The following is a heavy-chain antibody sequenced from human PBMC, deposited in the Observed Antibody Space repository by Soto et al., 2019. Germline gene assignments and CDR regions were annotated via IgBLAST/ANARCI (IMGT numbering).Heavy chain of an antibody. Sequence: PGGSLRLSCAASGFTFSSYSMNWVRQAPGKGLEWVSYISSSSSTICYADSVKGRFTISRDNAKNSLYLQMNSLRAEDTAVYYCARDQSRSYGGNDVGFDYWGQGTLVTVSS. J-gene: IGHJ4*02. CDR2: ISSSSSTI. D-gene: IGHD2-15*01. CDR1: GFTFSSYS. V-gene: IGHV3-48*01. CDR3: ARDQSRSYGGNDVGFDY.